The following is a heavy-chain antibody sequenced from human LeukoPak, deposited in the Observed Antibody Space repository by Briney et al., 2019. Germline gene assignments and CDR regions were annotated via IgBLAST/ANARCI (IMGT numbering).Heavy chain of an antibody. CDR1: GGSIKDSD. Sequence: SETLSLTCTVSGGSIKDSDWSLIRQPAGKGLEWIGRIYTSGRTNYNPSLKSRVTMSLDTSKNQFSLKLTSVTAADTAVYYCAREFYGGQPAYWGQGTLVTVSS. J-gene: IGHJ4*02. CDR2: IYTSGRT. D-gene: IGHD4-23*01. V-gene: IGHV4-4*07. CDR3: AREFYGGQPAY.